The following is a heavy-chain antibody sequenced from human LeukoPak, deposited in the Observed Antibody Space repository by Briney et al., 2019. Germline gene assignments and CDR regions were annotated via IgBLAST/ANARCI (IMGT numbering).Heavy chain of an antibody. V-gene: IGHV1-2*02. D-gene: IGHD6-13*01. J-gene: IGHJ6*03. Sequence: GASVKVSCKASGYTFTGYYMRWVRQAPGQGLEWMGWINPNSGGTNYAQKFQGRVTMTRDTSISTAYMELSRLRSDDTAVYYCARDVRGSSSWESYYYYYYYMDVWGKGTTVTVSS. CDR2: INPNSGGT. CDR3: ARDVRGSSSWESYYYYYYYMDV. CDR1: GYTFTGYY.